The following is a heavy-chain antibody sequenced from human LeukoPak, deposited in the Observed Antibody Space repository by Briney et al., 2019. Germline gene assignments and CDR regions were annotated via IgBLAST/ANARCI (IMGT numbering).Heavy chain of an antibody. D-gene: IGHD3-22*01. CDR1: GYTFTSYY. J-gene: IGHJ3*02. Sequence: ASVKVSCKASGYTFTSYYMHWVRQAPGQGLEWMGVINPSGGSTSYAQKFQGRVTMTRDTSAGTVYMELSSLRSEDTAMYYCARDARYDSSGSDAFDIWGQGTMVTVSS. CDR3: ARDARYDSSGSDAFDI. CDR2: INPSGGST. V-gene: IGHV1-46*01.